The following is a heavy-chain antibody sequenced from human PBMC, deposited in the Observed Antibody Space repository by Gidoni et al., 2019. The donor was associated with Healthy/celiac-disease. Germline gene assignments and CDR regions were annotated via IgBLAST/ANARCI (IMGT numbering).Heavy chain of an antibody. D-gene: IGHD6-13*01. J-gene: IGHJ6*02. CDR3: AKDNSGTPYYYYYAMDV. V-gene: IGHV3-23*01. CDR2: ISVSGGST. Sequence: EVQLLESGGGLVQPGGSLRLSCAASGFTFSNSAMSWVRQAPGKGLAWVSAISVSGGSTYYADSVKGRFTISRDNSRNTLYLQMNSLRAEDTAVFYCAKDNSGTPYYYYYAMDVWGQGTTVTVSS. CDR1: GFTFSNSA.